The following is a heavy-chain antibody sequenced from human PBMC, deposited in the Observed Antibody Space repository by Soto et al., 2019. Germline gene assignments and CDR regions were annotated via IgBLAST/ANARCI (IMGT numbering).Heavy chain of an antibody. CDR2: IYSGGST. Sequence: GGSLRLSCAASGFTVSRNYMSWVRQAPGKGLEWVSVIYSGGSTYYADSVKGRFTISRDNSKNTLYLQMNSLRAEDTAVYYCARAPSGYDSLDYWGQGTLVTVSS. D-gene: IGHD5-12*01. CDR1: GFTVSRNY. CDR3: ARAPSGYDSLDY. J-gene: IGHJ4*02. V-gene: IGHV3-53*01.